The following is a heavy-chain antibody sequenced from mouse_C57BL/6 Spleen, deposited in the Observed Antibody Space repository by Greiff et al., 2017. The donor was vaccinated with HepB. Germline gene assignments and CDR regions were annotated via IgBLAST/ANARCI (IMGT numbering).Heavy chain of an antibody. CDR2: IDPSDSYT. CDR3: AGTGHYFDY. CDR1: GYTFTSYW. V-gene: IGHV1-69*01. Sequence: VQLQQPGAELVMPGASVKLSCKASGYTFTSYWMHWVKQRPGQGLEWIGEIDPSDSYTNYNQKFKGKSTVTVDKSSSTAYMQLSSLTSEDSAVYYGAGTGHYFDYWGQGTTLTVSS. J-gene: IGHJ2*01. D-gene: IGHD4-1*01.